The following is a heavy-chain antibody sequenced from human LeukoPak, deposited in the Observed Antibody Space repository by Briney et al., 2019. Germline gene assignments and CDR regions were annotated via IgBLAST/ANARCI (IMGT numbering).Heavy chain of an antibody. J-gene: IGHJ4*02. V-gene: IGHV3-21*01. CDR1: AFIFSGHW. D-gene: IGHD2-15*01. CDR3: ATDRATQYFDY. Sequence: AGGSLRLSCEGSAFIFSGHWMNWVRQAPGKGLEWVSSISSSSSYIYYADSVKGRFTISRDNAKNSLYLQMNSLRAEDTAVYYCATDRATQYFDYWGQGTLVSVSS. CDR2: ISSSSSYI.